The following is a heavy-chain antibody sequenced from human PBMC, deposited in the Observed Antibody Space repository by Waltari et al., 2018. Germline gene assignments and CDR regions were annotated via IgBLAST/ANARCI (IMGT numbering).Heavy chain of an antibody. J-gene: IGHJ6*02. CDR1: GGSISSHY. D-gene: IGHD3-3*01. CDR2: IYYSGST. Sequence: QVQLQESGPGLVKPSETLSLTCTVSGGSISSHYWSWIRQPPGTGLEWIGYIYYSGSTNYNPSLKSRVTISVDTSKNQFSLKLSSVTAADTAVYYCARVTYYDFWSGYTYYYYGMDVWGQGTTVTVSS. V-gene: IGHV4-59*11. CDR3: ARVTYYDFWSGYTYYYYGMDV.